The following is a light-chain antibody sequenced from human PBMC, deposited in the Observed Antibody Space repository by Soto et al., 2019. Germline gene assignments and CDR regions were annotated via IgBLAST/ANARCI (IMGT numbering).Light chain of an antibody. V-gene: IGKV1-5*01. CDR2: DAS. CDR1: QSISSW. CDR3: QQYNYFWA. J-gene: IGKJ1*01. Sequence: DIPMTQSPSTLSASVGDRVTITCRASQSISSWLAWYQQQPGKAPKLLIYDASNLESGVPSRFSGGGSGTEFSLTISSLQPDDFATYYCQQYNYFWAFGQGTRVEIK.